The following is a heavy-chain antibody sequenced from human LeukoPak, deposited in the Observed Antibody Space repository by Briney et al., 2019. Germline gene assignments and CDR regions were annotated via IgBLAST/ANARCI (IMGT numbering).Heavy chain of an antibody. J-gene: IGHJ4*02. CDR1: GYTLTELS. CDR2: FDPEDGET. D-gene: IGHD1-1*01. CDR3: ATAFPLTTLYDY. V-gene: IGHV1-24*01. Sequence: ASVKVSCKASGYTLTELSMHWVRQAPGKGLEWMGGFDPEDGETTYAQKFQGRVTMTEDTSTDTAYMELSSLRSEDTAVYYCATAFPLTTLYDYWGQGTLVTVSS.